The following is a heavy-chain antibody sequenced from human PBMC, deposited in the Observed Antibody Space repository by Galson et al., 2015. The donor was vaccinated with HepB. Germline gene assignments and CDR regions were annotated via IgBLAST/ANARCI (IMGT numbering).Heavy chain of an antibody. V-gene: IGHV3-7*03. CDR1: GFTFSSFW. J-gene: IGHJ4*02. CDR2: INQDGNEM. Sequence: SLRLSCAASGFTFSSFWMTWVRQAPGKGLEWVANINQDGNEMYYVDSVKGRFTISRDNAKSSLYLQMNSLGADDSAVYYCVRGRGLDYWGQGTLVTVSS. CDR3: VRGRGLDY.